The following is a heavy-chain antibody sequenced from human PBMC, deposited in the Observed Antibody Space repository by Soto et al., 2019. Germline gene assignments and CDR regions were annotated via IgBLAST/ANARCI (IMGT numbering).Heavy chain of an antibody. J-gene: IGHJ5*02. Sequence: GGSLRLSCAASGFTFSSYSMNWVRQAPGKGLEWVSYISSSSTIYYADSVKGRFTISRDNAKNSLYLQMNSLRDEDTAVYDCARDRSGSYAGNWFDPWGQGTLVNVSS. CDR1: GFTFSSYS. V-gene: IGHV3-48*02. D-gene: IGHD3-10*01. CDR2: ISSSSTI. CDR3: ARDRSGSYAGNWFDP.